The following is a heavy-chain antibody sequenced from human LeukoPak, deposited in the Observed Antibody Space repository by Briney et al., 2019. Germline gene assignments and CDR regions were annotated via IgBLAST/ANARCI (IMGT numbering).Heavy chain of an antibody. V-gene: IGHV4-61*02. Sequence: SQTLSLTCTVSGGSISSGSYYWSWIRQPAGTGLEWIGRIYTSGSTNYNPSLKSRVTISVDTSKNQFSLKLSSVTAADTAVYYCARGLWFGELLFDYWGQGTLVTVSS. J-gene: IGHJ4*02. D-gene: IGHD3-10*01. CDR1: GGSISSGSYY. CDR3: ARGLWFGELLFDY. CDR2: IYTSGST.